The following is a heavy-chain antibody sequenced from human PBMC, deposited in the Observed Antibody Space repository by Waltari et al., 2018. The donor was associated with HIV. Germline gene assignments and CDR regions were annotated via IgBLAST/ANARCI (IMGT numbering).Heavy chain of an antibody. Sequence: EVQLVESGGGLVKPGGSLRLSCVGSGFTFSNAWVNWVRQAPGKGLERVGHIESRAEAGTTDFPAPVKGRFASSRDDSKNTVYLEMQSLKTEDTGVYYCTTGWSQYPDFWGQGTLVTVSS. CDR3: TTGWSQYPDF. CDR1: GFTFSNAW. D-gene: IGHD1-26*01. V-gene: IGHV3-15*04. CDR2: IESRAEAGTT. J-gene: IGHJ4*02.